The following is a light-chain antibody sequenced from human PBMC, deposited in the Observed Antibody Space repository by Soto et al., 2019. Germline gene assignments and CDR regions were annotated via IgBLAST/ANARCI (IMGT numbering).Light chain of an antibody. J-gene: IGKJ4*01. CDR3: QQRSNWPLLT. V-gene: IGKV3-11*01. CDR1: QSVSSY. Sequence: EIVLTQSPATLSLSPGERATLSCRASQSVSSYLAWYQQKPGQAPRLLIYDASNRATGIPARFSGSGSGTDFALTISSLEPEYFADYYCQQRSNWPLLTFGGGTKVEIK. CDR2: DAS.